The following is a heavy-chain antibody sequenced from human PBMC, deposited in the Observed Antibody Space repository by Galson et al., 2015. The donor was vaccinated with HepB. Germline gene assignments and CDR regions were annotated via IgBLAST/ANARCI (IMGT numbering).Heavy chain of an antibody. J-gene: IGHJ6*02. CDR2: INACNGNT. CDR1: GYTFTSYA. CDR3: ARELAPTSGPYYYELWSGYHYYGLDV. V-gene: IGHV1-3*01. D-gene: IGHD3-3*01. Sequence: SVKVSCTASGYTFTSYAMHWVRQAPGQRLEWIGWINACNGNTKYSQKFQGRVTITRDTSASTAYMELSSLRYEDTAVYYCARELAPTSGPYYYELWSGYHYYGLDVWGQGTMVTVSS.